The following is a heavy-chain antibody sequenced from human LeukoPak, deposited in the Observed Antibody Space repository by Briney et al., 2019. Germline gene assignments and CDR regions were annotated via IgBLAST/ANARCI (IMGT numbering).Heavy chain of an antibody. CDR1: GGTFSSYA. CDR3: AKTLTYYHDSSGYPVH. Sequence: ASVKVSCKASGGTFSSYAISWVRQAPGQGLEWMGGSFPIFGTANYAQKFQGRVTITADESTSTAYMELSSLRSEDTAVYYCAKTLTYYHDSSGYPVHWGQGTLVTVSS. CDR2: SFPIFGTA. J-gene: IGHJ4*02. D-gene: IGHD3-22*01. V-gene: IGHV1-69*13.